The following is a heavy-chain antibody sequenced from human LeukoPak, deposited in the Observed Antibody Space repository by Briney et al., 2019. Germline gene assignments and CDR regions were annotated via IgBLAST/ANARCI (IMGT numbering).Heavy chain of an antibody. CDR2: IFAGGTT. CDR1: GFNVGNNY. V-gene: IGHV3-66*01. J-gene: IGHJ4*02. Sequence: GGSLRLSCAASGFNVGNNYMSWVRQAPGKGLEWVSVIFAGGTTYYADSVKGRFTISRDNSRNTLYLHMNSLRGEDTAVYYCARVGHWPNYWGQGTLVTVSS. D-gene: IGHD1-1*01. CDR3: ARVGHWPNY.